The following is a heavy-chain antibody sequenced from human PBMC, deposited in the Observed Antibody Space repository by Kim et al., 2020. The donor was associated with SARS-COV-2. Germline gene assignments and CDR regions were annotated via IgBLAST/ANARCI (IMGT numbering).Heavy chain of an antibody. J-gene: IGHJ3*02. CDR2: LDTIRGAA. CDR3: ARDSDEGVVICAFNI. V-gene: IGHV1-69*13. Sequence: SVKVSCKASGGSFYNYVLTWVRQAPGQGLEWMGALDTIRGAANYAQKFRGRVTIDADESMSTAYMELNSLRFDDTALYYCARDSDEGVVICAFNIWGQG. CDR1: GGSFYNYV. D-gene: IGHD3-10*01.